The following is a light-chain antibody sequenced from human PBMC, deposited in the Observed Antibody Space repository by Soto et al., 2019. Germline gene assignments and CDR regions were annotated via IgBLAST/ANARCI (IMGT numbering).Light chain of an antibody. CDR3: QSYDSSLNGVV. V-gene: IGLV1-40*01. Sequence: QSVLTQPPSVSGAPGQRVTISCTGSSSNIGAGYGVHWYQQLPGTAPKLLIYGNSNRPSGVPDRFSGSKSGTSASLAITGLQAEEEADYYCQSYDSSLNGVVFGGGTKLPVL. J-gene: IGLJ2*01. CDR1: SSNIGAGYG. CDR2: GNS.